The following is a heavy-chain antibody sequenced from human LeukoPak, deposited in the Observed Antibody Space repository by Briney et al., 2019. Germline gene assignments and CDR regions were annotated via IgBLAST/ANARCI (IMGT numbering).Heavy chain of an antibody. CDR1: GGSLSSGDYY. V-gene: IGHV4-30-4*08. D-gene: IGHD3-22*01. Sequence: SETLSLTCTVSGGSLSSGDYYWSWIRQPPGKGLEWIGYIYYSGSTYYNPSLKSRVTISVDTSKNQFSLKLSSVTAADTAVYYCARDDSSGYGPWGQGTMVTVSS. CDR2: IYYSGST. CDR3: ARDDSSGYGP. J-gene: IGHJ3*01.